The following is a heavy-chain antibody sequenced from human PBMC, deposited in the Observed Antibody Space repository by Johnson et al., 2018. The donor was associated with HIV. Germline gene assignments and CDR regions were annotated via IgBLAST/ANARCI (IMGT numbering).Heavy chain of an antibody. Sequence: QVQLVESGGGLVKPGASLRLSCAASGFSLSDYYMSWIRQAPGKGLEWVSYVSGSSSGIYYADPVKVRFTISRDNAKHSLYLQMDSLRAEDTAVYYCARVYSGSFRPTKGNDVFDMWGQGTMVTVSS. J-gene: IGHJ3*02. CDR3: ARVYSGSFRPTKGNDVFDM. CDR2: VSGSSSGI. D-gene: IGHD1-26*01. CDR1: GFSLSDYY. V-gene: IGHV3-11*04.